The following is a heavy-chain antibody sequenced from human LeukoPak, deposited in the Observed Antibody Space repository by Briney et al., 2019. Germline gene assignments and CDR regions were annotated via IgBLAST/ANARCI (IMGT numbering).Heavy chain of an antibody. D-gene: IGHD6-19*01. CDR1: GFTFSNYN. CDR2: ISSSSTNT. Sequence: GGSLRLSCAASGFTFSNYNMNWVRQAPGKGLEWVSHISSSSTNTNYAESVKGRFTISRDNAKNSLYLQMNSLRAEDTAVYYCARGTQWSYWGQGTLVTVSS. J-gene: IGHJ4*02. CDR3: ARGTQWSY. V-gene: IGHV3-48*01.